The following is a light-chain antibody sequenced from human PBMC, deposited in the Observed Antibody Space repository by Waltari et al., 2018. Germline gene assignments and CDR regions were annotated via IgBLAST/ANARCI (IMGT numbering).Light chain of an antibody. Sequence: DIVMTQSPDSLAVSLGERATINCKSSQSVLYSSNNKNYLAWYQQKPGQPPKLLISWASTRESGVPDRFSGSGSGTDFTLTISSLQAEDVAVYYCQQYYSTFLTFGGGTKVEIK. CDR3: QQYYSTFLT. CDR2: WAS. V-gene: IGKV4-1*01. J-gene: IGKJ4*01. CDR1: QSVLYSSNNKNY.